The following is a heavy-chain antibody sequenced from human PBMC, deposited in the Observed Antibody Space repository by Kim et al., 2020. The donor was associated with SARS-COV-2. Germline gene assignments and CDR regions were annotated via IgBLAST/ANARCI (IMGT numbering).Heavy chain of an antibody. Sequence: SETLSLTCAVSGGSISSGGYSWSWIRQPPGKGLEWIGYIDYSGSTYYNPSLKRRVTISVDRSKNQFSLKLSSVTAADTAVDYCARCYGSGSPYGMDVWGQGTTVPVPS. D-gene: IGHD3-10*01. J-gene: IGHJ6*02. CDR3: ARCYGSGSPYGMDV. V-gene: IGHV4-30-2*01. CDR2: IDYSGST. CDR1: GGSISSGGYS.